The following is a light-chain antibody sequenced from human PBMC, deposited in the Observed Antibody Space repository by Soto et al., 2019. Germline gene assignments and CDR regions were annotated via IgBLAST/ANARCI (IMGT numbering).Light chain of an antibody. Sequence: DIQMTQSPSTLSASVGDRVTITCRASQSISNSLAWFQQKPGKAPKVLIYQTSKLHNGVPSRFSGSGSGTEFTLTISGLQPDDFAIYYCQRYNSDSETFGQGTKVEIK. CDR2: QTS. CDR3: QRYNSDSET. J-gene: IGKJ1*01. V-gene: IGKV1-5*03. CDR1: QSISNS.